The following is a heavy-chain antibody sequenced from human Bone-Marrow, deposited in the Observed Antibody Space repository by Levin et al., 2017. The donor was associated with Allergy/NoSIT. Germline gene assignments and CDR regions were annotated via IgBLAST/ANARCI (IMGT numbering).Heavy chain of an antibody. J-gene: IGHJ4*02. CDR1: GFKFNNYG. CDR2: IWFDGSDR. V-gene: IGHV3-33*01. CDR3: VRDFPSGSYAEFEY. Sequence: GSLRLSCAASGFKFNNYGMHWVRRAPGKGLEWVAIIWFDGSDRQHADSVKGRFSISRDNSKNTLYLQMDSLRVEDTAVYYCVRDFPSGSYAEFEYWGQGALVIVSS. D-gene: IGHD3-16*01.